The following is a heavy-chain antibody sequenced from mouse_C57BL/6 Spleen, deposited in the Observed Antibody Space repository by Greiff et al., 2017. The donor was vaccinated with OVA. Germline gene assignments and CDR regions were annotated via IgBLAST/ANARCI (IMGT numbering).Heavy chain of an antibody. CDR3: ARSPNWDEGAMDY. Sequence: VQRVESGAELARPGASVKLSCKASGYTFTSYGISWVKQRTGQGLEWIGEIYPRSGNTYYNEKFKGKATLTADKSSSTAYMELRSLTSEDSAVYFCARSPNWDEGAMDYWGQGTSVTVSS. CDR1: GYTFTSYG. V-gene: IGHV1-81*01. D-gene: IGHD4-1*01. J-gene: IGHJ4*01. CDR2: IYPRSGNT.